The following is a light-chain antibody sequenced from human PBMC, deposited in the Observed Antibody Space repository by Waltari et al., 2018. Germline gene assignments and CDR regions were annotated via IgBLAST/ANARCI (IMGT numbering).Light chain of an antibody. CDR3: QSYDSSLSGNWV. CDR1: RFNIGAGSE. J-gene: IGLJ3*02. Sequence: HSVLSQPPSVSGAPGQRVIISRTASRFNIGAGSEVHWYQQLPGTAPKLLTYGNSNRPSGVPDRFSGSKSGTSASLAITGLQAEDEADYYCQSYDSSLSGNWVFGGGTKLTVL. V-gene: IGLV1-40*01. CDR2: GNS.